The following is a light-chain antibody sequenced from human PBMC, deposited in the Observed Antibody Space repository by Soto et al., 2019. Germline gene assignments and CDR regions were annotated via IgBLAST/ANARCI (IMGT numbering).Light chain of an antibody. Sequence: DIQMTPSPSSLSASIGHRVTITCRASQGVRTHLNYYHQHQGKAPELLIYAASSLQAGVPSRFSGSASGTDFTLTISSLHPEDFGDYYCQQSYSPPRTFGQGTNLEIK. V-gene: IGKV1-39*01. CDR3: QQSYSPPRT. CDR2: AAS. CDR1: QGVRTH. J-gene: IGKJ2*01.